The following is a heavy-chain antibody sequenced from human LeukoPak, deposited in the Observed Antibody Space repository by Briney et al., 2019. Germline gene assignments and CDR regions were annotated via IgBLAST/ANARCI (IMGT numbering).Heavy chain of an antibody. CDR3: ARDPRTVRI. J-gene: IGHJ4*02. CDR2: ISGNGGVI. V-gene: IGHV3-11*04. D-gene: IGHD1-1*01. CDR1: GFTFSDNY. Sequence: PGGSLRLSCAASGFTFSDNYMTWVRQAPGKGLEWLSYISGNGGVIQYADSVKGRFTISRDNAKNLLCLQMDSLRVEDTAIYYCARDPRTVRIWGQGTLVTVSS.